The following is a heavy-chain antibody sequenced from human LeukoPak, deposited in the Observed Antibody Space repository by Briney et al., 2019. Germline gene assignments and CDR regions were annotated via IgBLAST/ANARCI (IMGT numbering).Heavy chain of an antibody. D-gene: IGHD3-16*01. J-gene: IGHJ4*02. CDR3: AKLFEWGTYKNFFHY. Sequence: GGPLRLSCAASGFTFSSYGMSWVRQAPGKGPEWVSAITATSSNTHDADSVKGPFTISRDNSMNTLYLQMNSLRPEDTAIYYCAKLFEWGTYKNFFHYWGQGTLVTVFS. CDR1: GFTFSSYG. V-gene: IGHV3-23*01. CDR2: ITATSSNT.